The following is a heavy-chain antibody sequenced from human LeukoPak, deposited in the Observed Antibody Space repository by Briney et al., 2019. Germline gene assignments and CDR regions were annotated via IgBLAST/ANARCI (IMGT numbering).Heavy chain of an antibody. D-gene: IGHD6-19*01. V-gene: IGHV6-1*01. CDR2: TYYRSKWYS. CDR3: AREARYSSGHPFDY. J-gene: IGHJ4*02. Sequence: SQTLSLTCVISGDSVSSNSAAWNWIRQSPSRGLEWLGRTYYRSKWYSYYAVSVKSRIIINPDTSKNQFSLQLNSVTPEDTAVYYRAREARYSSGHPFDYWGQGTLVTVSS. CDR1: GDSVSSNSAA.